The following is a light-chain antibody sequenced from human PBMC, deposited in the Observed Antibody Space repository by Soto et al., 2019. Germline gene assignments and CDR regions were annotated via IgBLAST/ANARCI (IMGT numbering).Light chain of an antibody. CDR2: DVT. CDR1: SSDVGGYNS. J-gene: IGLJ1*01. CDR3: SSFTSRITYV. V-gene: IGLV2-14*01. Sequence: QSVLTQPASVSGSPGQSITISCTGTSSDVGGYNSVSWYRQDPGKAPKLMIYDVTNRPSGVSNRFSGSKSGNAASLTISGLQAEEEADYYCSSFTSRITYVFGTGTKVTVL.